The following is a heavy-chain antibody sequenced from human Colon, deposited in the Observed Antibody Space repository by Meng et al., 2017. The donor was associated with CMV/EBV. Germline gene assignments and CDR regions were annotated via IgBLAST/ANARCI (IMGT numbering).Heavy chain of an antibody. CDR1: GFTVSSNY. CDR2: IYSGGNT. D-gene: IGHD6-6*01. V-gene: IGHV3-53*01. Sequence: GGPLRLSCATSGFTVSSNYMRWVRQAPGKGLEWVSVIYSGGNTYYADSVKGRFTISRDSSKNTVFLQMNSMRVEDTAVYYCASEGSSSYFDYWGQGTLVTVSS. CDR3: ASEGSSSYFDY. J-gene: IGHJ4*02.